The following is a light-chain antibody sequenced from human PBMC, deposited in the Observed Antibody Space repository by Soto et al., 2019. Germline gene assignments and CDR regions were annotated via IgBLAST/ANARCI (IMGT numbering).Light chain of an antibody. CDR1: QTISSW. J-gene: IGKJ1*01. CDR2: AAS. V-gene: IGKV1-39*01. Sequence: DIQLAQSPSTLAGSAGDRVKITRRASQTISSWLAWYKQKPGKAPKLLIYAASNLQSGVPSTFSGSGSGTDFTLTNSSLQPEDFATYYCQQSHSIPWTFGQGTKV. CDR3: QQSHSIPWT.